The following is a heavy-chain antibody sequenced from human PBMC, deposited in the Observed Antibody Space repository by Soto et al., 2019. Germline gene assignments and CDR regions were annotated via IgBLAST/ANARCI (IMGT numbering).Heavy chain of an antibody. CDR1: GYTFTGYY. D-gene: IGHD3-10*01. Sequence: ASVKVSCKASGYTFTGYYIHWVRQAPGQGLEWMGWINPNSGGTNYAQKFQEWVTMTRDTSINTAYMELSRLNSDDTAVYYCARGLRDGSGSFYNPYYFYTMDVRG. CDR3: ARGLRDGSGSFYNPYYFYTMDV. V-gene: IGHV1-2*04. J-gene: IGHJ6*02. CDR2: INPNSGGT.